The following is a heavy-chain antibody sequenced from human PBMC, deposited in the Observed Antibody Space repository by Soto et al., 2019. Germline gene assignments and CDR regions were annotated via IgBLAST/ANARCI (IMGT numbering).Heavy chain of an antibody. CDR2: INSDGSST. Sequence: GGSLRLSCAAFGFTFSSYWMHWVRQAPGKGLVWVSRINSDGSSTSYADSVKGRFTISRDNSRNTVYLQMNSLRADDTAVYYCARDASYYSLWSGYYPSRNGMDVWGQGTTVTVSS. D-gene: IGHD3-3*01. J-gene: IGHJ6*02. V-gene: IGHV3-74*01. CDR3: ARDASYYSLWSGYYPSRNGMDV. CDR1: GFTFSSYW.